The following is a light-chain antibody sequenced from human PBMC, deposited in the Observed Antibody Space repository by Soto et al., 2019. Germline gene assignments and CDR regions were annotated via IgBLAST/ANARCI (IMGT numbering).Light chain of an antibody. CDR3: SSYTSSSTVV. Sequence: QSALTQPASVSGSPGQSITISCTRNSSDVGGYNYVSWYQQHPGKAPKLMIYDVSNRPSGVSNRFSGSKSGNTASLTISGLQAEDEADYYCSSYTSSSTVVFGGGTKLTVL. CDR1: SSDVGGYNY. CDR2: DVS. J-gene: IGLJ2*01. V-gene: IGLV2-14*01.